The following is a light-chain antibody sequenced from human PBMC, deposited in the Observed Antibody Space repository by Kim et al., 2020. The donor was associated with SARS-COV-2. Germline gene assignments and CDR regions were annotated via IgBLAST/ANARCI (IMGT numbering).Light chain of an antibody. CDR1: ASNIGAGVN. CDR2: GEN. Sequence: VTISCTGSASNIGAGVNVRWYQCLPRTAPKLLISGENTRPSGVPDRFSASKSATSASLAISGLQAEDEADYYCQSFDTSLSGFVIFGGGTQLTVL. V-gene: IGLV1-40*01. J-gene: IGLJ2*01. CDR3: QSFDTSLSGFVI.